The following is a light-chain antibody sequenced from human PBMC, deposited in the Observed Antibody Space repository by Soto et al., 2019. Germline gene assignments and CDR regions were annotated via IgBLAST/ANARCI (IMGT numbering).Light chain of an antibody. CDR1: SGSIASNY. CDR3: QSYDSSNVV. CDR2: EDN. V-gene: IGLV6-57*04. J-gene: IGLJ2*01. Sequence: NFMLTQPHSVSESPGKTVTSSCTRSSGSIASNYVPWYQQRPGSAPTTVIYEDNQRPSGVPDRFSGSIDSSSNSASLTISGMKTEDEADYSCQSYDSSNVVFGGGTKLTVL.